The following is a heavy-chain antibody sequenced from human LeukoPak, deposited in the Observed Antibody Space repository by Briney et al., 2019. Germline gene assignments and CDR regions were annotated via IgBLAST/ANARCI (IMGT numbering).Heavy chain of an antibody. CDR2: INPNSGGT. CDR3: ARTLIKPKYSGSYYEYFDY. D-gene: IGHD1-26*01. J-gene: IGHJ4*02. Sequence: GASVKVSCKASGYTFTGYYMHWVRQAPGQGLEWMGWINPNSGGTNYAQKFQGRVTMTRDTSISTAYMELSRLTSDDTAVYYCARTLIKPKYSGSYYEYFDYWGQGTLVTVSS. CDR1: GYTFTGYY. V-gene: IGHV1-2*02.